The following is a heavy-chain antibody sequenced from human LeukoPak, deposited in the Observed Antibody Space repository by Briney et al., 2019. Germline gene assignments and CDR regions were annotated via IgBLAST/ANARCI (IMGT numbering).Heavy chain of an antibody. V-gene: IGHV4-34*01. CDR2: INHSGST. J-gene: IGHJ4*02. CDR1: GGSFSGYY. CDR3: ARLNNCSGGSCYSGIDY. Sequence: SETLSLTCAVYGGSFSGYYWSWIRQPPGKGLEWIGEINHSGSTNYNPSLKSRVTISVDTSKNQFSLKLSSVTAADTAVYYCARLNNCSGGSCYSGIDYWGQGTLVTVSS. D-gene: IGHD2-15*01.